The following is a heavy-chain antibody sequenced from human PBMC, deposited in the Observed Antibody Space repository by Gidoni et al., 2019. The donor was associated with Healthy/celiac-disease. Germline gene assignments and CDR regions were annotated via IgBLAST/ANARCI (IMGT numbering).Heavy chain of an antibody. CDR1: GGSISSYY. J-gene: IGHJ3*02. CDR2: IYYSGRT. V-gene: IGHV4-59*01. CDR3: ARVKTAFDI. Sequence: QVQLQELGPGRVKPSETLSLTCTVSGGSISSYYWIWIRQPPGKGLEWIGYIYYSGRTNYNPALKRRVTISVDTSKNQFSLQLSSVTAADTAVYYCARVKTAFDIWGQGTMVTVSA.